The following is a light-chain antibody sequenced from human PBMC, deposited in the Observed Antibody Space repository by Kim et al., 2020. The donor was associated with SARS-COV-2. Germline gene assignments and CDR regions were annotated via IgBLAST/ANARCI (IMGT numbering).Light chain of an antibody. V-gene: IGLV2-14*01. CDR3: SSYTSSSTWV. Sequence: QSALTQPASVSGSPGQSITISCTGTSSDVGGYNYVSWYQQHPGKAPKLMIYDVSKRPSGVSNRFSGSKSGNTASLTISGLRADDEADYYCSSYTSSSTWVFGGGTQLTVL. J-gene: IGLJ3*02. CDR1: SSDVGGYNY. CDR2: DVS.